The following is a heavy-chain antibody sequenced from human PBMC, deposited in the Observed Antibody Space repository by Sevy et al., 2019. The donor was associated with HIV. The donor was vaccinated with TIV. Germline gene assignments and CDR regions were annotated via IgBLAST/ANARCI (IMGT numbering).Heavy chain of an antibody. J-gene: IGHJ4*02. CDR1: GFTFSKYS. Sequence: GGSLRLSCAASGFTFSKYSMSWVRQPPGKGLEWVSILSFGCGEINYADSVKGRFTISRDNSKSSVYLQMNNLRPEETVVYYCAREGCTKPHDYWGQGTLVTVSS. D-gene: IGHD2-8*01. CDR3: AREGCTKPHDY. CDR2: LSFGCGEI. V-gene: IGHV3-23*01.